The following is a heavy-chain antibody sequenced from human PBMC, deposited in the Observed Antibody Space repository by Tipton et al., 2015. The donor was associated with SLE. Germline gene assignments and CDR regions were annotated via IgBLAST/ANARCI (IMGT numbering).Heavy chain of an antibody. J-gene: IGHJ2*01. CDR1: GDSISTYY. V-gene: IGHV4-59*01. CDR2: IYYVGST. CDR3: ARRGYNYWYFDL. Sequence: TLSLTCTVSGDSISTYYWNWIRQSPGKGLEWIGNIYYVGSTNYNPSFKGRVTISVATSTNQFSLKLRSVTAADTAVYYCARRGYNYWYFDLWGRGALVTVSS. D-gene: IGHD5-24*01.